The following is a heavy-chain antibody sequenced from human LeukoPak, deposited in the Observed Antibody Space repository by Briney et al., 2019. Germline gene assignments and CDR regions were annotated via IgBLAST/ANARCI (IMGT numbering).Heavy chain of an antibody. J-gene: IGHJ6*02. CDR1: GYTSTTYW. CDR3: ARQRSGFTGSPLQIHSYGLDV. CDR2: IDPSELYA. Sequence: KLGGPLKTPCQGPGYTSTTYWITWVRQIPGKGREWMGWIDPSELYAHYSTPFQGHVTLSVYKSTSTAYLRCSGLKPSHTAMYYCARQRSGFTGSPLQIHSYGLDVWGQGTMVTVSS. D-gene: IGHD3-10*01. V-gene: IGHV5-10-1*01.